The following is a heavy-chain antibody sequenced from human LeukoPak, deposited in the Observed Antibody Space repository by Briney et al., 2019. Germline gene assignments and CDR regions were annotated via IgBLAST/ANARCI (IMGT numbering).Heavy chain of an antibody. V-gene: IGHV1-69*06. D-gene: IGHD3-10*01. CDR3: ARDLSPGSGSYESVWFDP. Sequence: ASVKVSCKASGGTFSSYAISWVRQAPGQGLEWMGRIIPIFGTANYAQKFQGRVTITVDKSTSTAYMELSSLRSEDTAVYYCARDLSPGSGSYESVWFDPWGQGTLVTVSS. CDR2: IIPIFGTA. J-gene: IGHJ5*02. CDR1: GGTFSSYA.